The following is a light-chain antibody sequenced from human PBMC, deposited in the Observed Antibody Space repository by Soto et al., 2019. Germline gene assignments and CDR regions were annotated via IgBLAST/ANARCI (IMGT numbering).Light chain of an antibody. CDR2: SAS. J-gene: IGKJ3*01. CDR3: QQYISSPFT. CDR1: PSVSTNY. Sequence: EIVLTQSPGTLSLSPGERATLSCRASPSVSTNYLAWYQQKPGRAPKLLIYSASSRATGIPDRFSGSGSGTDFTLTISRLEPEDFAVYYCQQYISSPFTFGPGTKVDIK. V-gene: IGKV3-20*01.